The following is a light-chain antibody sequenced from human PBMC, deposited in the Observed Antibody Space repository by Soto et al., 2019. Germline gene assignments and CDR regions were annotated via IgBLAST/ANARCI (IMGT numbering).Light chain of an antibody. V-gene: IGLV1-44*01. J-gene: IGLJ1*01. CDR2: SNN. Sequence: QSVLTQPPSASGTPGQRVNISSSGSSSNIGSSTVNWYQQLPGTAPKLLIYSNNQRPSGVPDRFSGSKSGTSASLAISGLQSEDEADYYCAAWDDSLNGYVFGTGTKLTVL. CDR1: SSNIGSST. CDR3: AAWDDSLNGYV.